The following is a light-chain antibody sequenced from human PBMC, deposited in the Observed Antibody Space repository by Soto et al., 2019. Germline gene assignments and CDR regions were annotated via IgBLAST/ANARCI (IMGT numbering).Light chain of an antibody. CDR3: QQYRNSLYT. J-gene: IGKJ2*01. V-gene: IGKV3-20*01. CDR1: QSVSSSY. CDR2: GAS. Sequence: EIVLTQSPGTLSLSPGERATLPCRASQSVSSSYLAWYQQKPGQAPRLLIYGASSRATGIPDRFSGSGSGTDFTLTISRLEPEDFAVYYCQQYRNSLYTFGQGTKLEIK.